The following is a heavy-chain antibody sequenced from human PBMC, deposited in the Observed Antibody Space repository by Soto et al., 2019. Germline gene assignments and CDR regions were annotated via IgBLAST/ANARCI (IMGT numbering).Heavy chain of an antibody. CDR3: ASRDPGTSVDY. CDR1: VGSFTSNNW. J-gene: IGHJ4*02. Sequence: SETLSLTCAVSVGSFTSNNWWTCVRQPPGQGLEWIGEIYRTGSTNYNPSLKSRVTISLDKSENQFSLKVTSLTAADTAVYYCASRDPGTSVDYWGQGTLVTVSS. CDR2: IYRTGST. D-gene: IGHD1-7*01. V-gene: IGHV4-4*02.